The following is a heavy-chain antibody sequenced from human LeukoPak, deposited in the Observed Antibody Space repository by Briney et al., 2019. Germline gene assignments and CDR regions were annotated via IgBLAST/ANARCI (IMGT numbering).Heavy chain of an antibody. Sequence: SETLSLTCDVSTVSSSGYYWSWIRQPPGKGLEWIGEINHSGTTKYNPSLGSRVSISRVTPKSQFSLTLTSVTAADTGIYYCASSGSRNYYPPTFDYWGLGTLVIVSS. J-gene: IGHJ4*02. V-gene: IGHV4-34*01. D-gene: IGHD3-10*01. CDR2: INHSGTT. CDR3: ASSGSRNYYPPTFDY. CDR1: TVSSSGYY.